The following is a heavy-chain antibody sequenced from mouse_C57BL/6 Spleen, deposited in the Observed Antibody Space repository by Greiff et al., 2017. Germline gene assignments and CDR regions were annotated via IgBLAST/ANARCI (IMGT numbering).Heavy chain of an antibody. CDR2: INPYNGGT. Sequence: VQLPQSGPVLVKPGASVKMSCKASGYTFTDYYMNWVKQSHGKSLEWIGVINPYNGGTSYNQKFKGNATLTVEKSSSTDYMELNSLTSEDSAVYYCARHHYYGSSPYYFDYWGQGTTLTVSS. J-gene: IGHJ2*01. CDR3: ARHHYYGSSPYYFDY. CDR1: GYTFTDYY. V-gene: IGHV1-19*01. D-gene: IGHD1-1*01.